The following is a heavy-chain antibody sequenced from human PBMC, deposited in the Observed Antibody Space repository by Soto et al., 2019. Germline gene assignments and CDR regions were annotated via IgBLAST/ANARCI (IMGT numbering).Heavy chain of an antibody. CDR2: SDPEDGER. Sequence: ASVKVSCKVSGYSLTELSIHWVRQAPGKGLEWMGGSDPEDGERVYAPKFQGRVTMTEDPSTATAYMELSSLRSEDTAVYYCARDPYSSSSELGDYWGQGTLVTVSS. V-gene: IGHV1-24*01. CDR3: ARDPYSSSSELGDY. D-gene: IGHD6-6*01. CDR1: GYSLTELS. J-gene: IGHJ4*02.